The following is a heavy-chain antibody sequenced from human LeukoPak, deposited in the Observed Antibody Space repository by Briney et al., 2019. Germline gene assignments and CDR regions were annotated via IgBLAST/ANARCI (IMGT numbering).Heavy chain of an antibody. CDR2: IYYSGNT. CDR1: GDSISTSNSY. V-gene: IGHV4-39*07. CDR3: AREVPSSGWYGGVFDY. D-gene: IGHD6-19*01. Sequence: SETLSLTCTVSGDSISTSNSYWGWIRQPPGKGLEWIGSIYYSGNTYYNASLKSRVTMSVDTSKSQFSLKLSSVTAADTAVYYCAREVPSSGWYGGVFDYWGQGTLVTVSS. J-gene: IGHJ4*02.